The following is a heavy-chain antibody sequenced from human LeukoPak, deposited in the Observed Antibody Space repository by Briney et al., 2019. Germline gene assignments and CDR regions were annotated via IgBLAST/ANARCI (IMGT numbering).Heavy chain of an antibody. CDR2: IRYDGSNK. CDR3: AKDLWDSSSSEY. J-gene: IGHJ4*02. V-gene: IGHV3-30*02. CDR1: GFTFSSYG. Sequence: PGGPLRLSCAASGFTFSSYGMHWVRQAPGKGLEGVAFIRYDGSNKYYADSVKGRFTISRDNSKHTLYLQMNSLRAEDTAVYYCAKDLWDSSSSEYWGQGTLVTVSS. D-gene: IGHD6-6*01.